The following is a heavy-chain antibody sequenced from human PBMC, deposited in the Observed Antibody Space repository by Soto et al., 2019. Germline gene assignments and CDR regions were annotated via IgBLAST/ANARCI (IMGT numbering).Heavy chain of an antibody. CDR3: ARSEWELSRFDY. CDR2: INPSTGST. J-gene: IGHJ4*02. D-gene: IGHD1-26*01. Sequence: ASVKVSCKASGYTFTSYYIHWVRQAPGQGLAWVGVINPSTGSTRYAEKFQGRVTMTRDTSTSTVNMELRSLRSEDTAVYYCARSEWELSRFDYWGQGTLVTVSS. CDR1: GYTFTSYY. V-gene: IGHV1-46*01.